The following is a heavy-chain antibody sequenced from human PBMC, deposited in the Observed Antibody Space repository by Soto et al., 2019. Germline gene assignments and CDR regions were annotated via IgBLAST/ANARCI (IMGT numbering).Heavy chain of an antibody. V-gene: IGHV4-38-2*01. CDR3: ERVDSSYGFDY. CDR1: GYSISSGYY. D-gene: IGHD6-6*01. Sequence: PSETLSLTCAVSGYSISSGYYWGWIRQPPGKGLEWIGSIYHSGSTYYNPSLKSRVTISVDTSKNQFSLRLTSVTAADTAVYYCERVDSSYGFDYWGQGTLVTVSS. J-gene: IGHJ4*02. CDR2: IYHSGST.